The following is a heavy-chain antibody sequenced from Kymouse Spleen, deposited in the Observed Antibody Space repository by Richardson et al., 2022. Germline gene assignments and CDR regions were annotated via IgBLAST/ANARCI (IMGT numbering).Heavy chain of an antibody. CDR1: GFTFSSYG. V-gene: IGHV3-33*01. CDR2: IWYDGSNK. D-gene: IGHD3-22*01. Sequence: QVQLVESGGGVVQPGRSLRLSCAASGFTFSSYGMHWVRQAPGKGLEWVAVIWYDGSNKYYADSVKGRFTISRDNSKNTLYLQMNSLRAEDTAVYYCARSDYDSSGYYYKFDYWGQGTLVTVSS. J-gene: IGHJ4*02. CDR3: ARSDYDSSGYYYKFDY.